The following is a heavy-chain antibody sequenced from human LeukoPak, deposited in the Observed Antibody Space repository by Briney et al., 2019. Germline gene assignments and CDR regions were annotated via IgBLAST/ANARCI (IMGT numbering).Heavy chain of an antibody. D-gene: IGHD2-15*01. CDR2: IWHDGSNK. CDR3: ARVRSGGSCYDY. Sequence: GGSLRLSCTASGFTFSSYGMHWVRQAPGKGLEWVAVIWHDGSNKYYADSVKGRFNIPRDNSKNTLHLQMNSLRAEDTAVYYCARVRSGGSCYDYWGQGTLVTVSS. J-gene: IGHJ4*02. V-gene: IGHV3-33*01. CDR1: GFTFSSYG.